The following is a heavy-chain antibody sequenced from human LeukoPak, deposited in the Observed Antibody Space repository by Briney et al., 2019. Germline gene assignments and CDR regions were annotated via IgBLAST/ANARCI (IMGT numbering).Heavy chain of an antibody. D-gene: IGHD2-2*01. CDR3: AEDRYCTSSSCPIDY. CDR1: GFIFSQYS. J-gene: IGHJ4*02. V-gene: IGHV3-48*04. CDR2: IRSSSET. Sequence: GGSLRLSCAASGFIFSQYSMNWVRQAPGKGLEWVSHIRSSSETFYADSVKGRFTISRDNSRNSLYLQMNSLRVEDTALYYCAEDRYCTSSSCPIDYWGQGTMVTVSS.